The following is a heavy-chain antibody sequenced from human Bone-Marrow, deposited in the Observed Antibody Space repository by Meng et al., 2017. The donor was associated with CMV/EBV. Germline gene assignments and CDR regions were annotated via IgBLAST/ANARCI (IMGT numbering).Heavy chain of an antibody. Sequence: ASVKVSCKASGYTFTGYYMHWVRQAPGQGLEWMGWINPNSGGTNYAQKLQGRVTMTTDTSTSTAYMELRSLRSEDTAVYYCARGPSGNWNPYFDYWGQGTLVTVSS. D-gene: IGHD1-1*01. J-gene: IGHJ4*02. CDR3: ARGPSGNWNPYFDY. V-gene: IGHV1-2*02. CDR1: GYTFTGYY. CDR2: INPNSGGT.